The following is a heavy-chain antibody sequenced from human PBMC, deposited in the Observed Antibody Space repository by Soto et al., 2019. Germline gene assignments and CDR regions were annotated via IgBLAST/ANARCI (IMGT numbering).Heavy chain of an antibody. CDR2: IYYSGST. J-gene: IGHJ5*02. CDR3: ARLVIGRDGYNQYNLFDP. V-gene: IGHV4-39*01. D-gene: IGHD5-12*01. CDR1: GGSISSSSYY. Sequence: SETLSLTCTVSGGSISSSSYYWGWIRQPPGKGLEWIGSIYYSGSTYYNPSLKSRVTISVDTSKNQFSLKLSSVTAADTAVYYCARLVIGRDGYNQYNLFDPWGQGTLVTVSS.